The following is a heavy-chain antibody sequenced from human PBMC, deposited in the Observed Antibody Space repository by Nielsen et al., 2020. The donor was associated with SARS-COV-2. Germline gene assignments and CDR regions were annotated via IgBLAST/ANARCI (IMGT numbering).Heavy chain of an antibody. CDR3: ARDGCSGGSCDYYYYGMDV. D-gene: IGHD2-15*01. Sequence: VRQAPGKRLEWVSAISGSGGDTYYADSVKGRFTISRDNAKNSLYLQMNSLRAEDTAVYYCARDGCSGGSCDYYYYGMDVWGQGTTVTVSS. J-gene: IGHJ6*02. CDR2: ISGSGGDT. V-gene: IGHV3-21*01.